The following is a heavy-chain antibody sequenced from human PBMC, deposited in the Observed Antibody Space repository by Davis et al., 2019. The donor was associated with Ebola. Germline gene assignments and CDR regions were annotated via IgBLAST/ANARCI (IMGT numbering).Heavy chain of an antibody. CDR1: GYTFNSHG. CDR3: ARGRNGGWDFDY. J-gene: IGHJ4*02. CDR2: ISAYNGHT. D-gene: IGHD6-19*01. Sequence: ASVKVSCKASGYTFNSHGISWLRQAPGQGLEWMAWISAYNGHTNYAQKFQGRLTLTTDTSRSTAYMELRSLTSDDTAEYFCARGRNGGWDFDYWGQGTLVTVSS. V-gene: IGHV1-18*01.